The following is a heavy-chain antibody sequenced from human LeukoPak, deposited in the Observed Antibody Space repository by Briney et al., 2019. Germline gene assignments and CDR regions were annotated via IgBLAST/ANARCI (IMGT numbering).Heavy chain of an antibody. CDR1: GFTVSSNY. V-gene: IGHV3-66*01. J-gene: IGHJ3*02. Sequence: GGSLRLSCVASGFTVSSNYMSWVRQAPGKGLEWVSVIYSGGTTYYADSVKGRFTISRDNSKNTLYLQMNSLRAEDTAVYYCARDRYCSGGNCYGDAFDIWGQGTMVTVSS. CDR3: ARDRYCSGGNCYGDAFDI. D-gene: IGHD2-15*01. CDR2: IYSGGTT.